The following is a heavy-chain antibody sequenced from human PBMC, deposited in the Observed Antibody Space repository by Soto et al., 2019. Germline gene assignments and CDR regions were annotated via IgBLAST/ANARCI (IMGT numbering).Heavy chain of an antibody. J-gene: IGHJ4*02. CDR3: ARQFDYESSGYYYPY. D-gene: IGHD3-22*01. CDR2: IIPMFGTA. CDR1: GGTFSRYA. Sequence: QVQLVQSGAEVKKPGSSVKVSCKASGGTFSRYAISWVRQAPGQGLEWMGGIIPMFGTANYAQKFQGRVTITAVESTSTAYMKLSSLRSEDTAVYYCARQFDYESSGYYYPYWGQGTPVNVSP. V-gene: IGHV1-69*01.